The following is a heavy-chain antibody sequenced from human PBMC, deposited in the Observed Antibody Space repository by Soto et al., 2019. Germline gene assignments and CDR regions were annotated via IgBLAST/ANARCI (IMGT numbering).Heavy chain of an antibody. D-gene: IGHD3-22*01. V-gene: IGHV3-23*01. CDR3: AKDVGPYDSSGPFLFDY. CDR2: ISGSGGST. Sequence: PGGSLRLSFAASGFTFSSYAMSWVRQAPGKGLEWVSAISGSGGSTYYADSVKGRFTISRDNSKNTLYLQMNSLRAEDTAVYYCAKDVGPYDSSGPFLFDYWGRGTLVTVSS. J-gene: IGHJ4*02. CDR1: GFTFSSYA.